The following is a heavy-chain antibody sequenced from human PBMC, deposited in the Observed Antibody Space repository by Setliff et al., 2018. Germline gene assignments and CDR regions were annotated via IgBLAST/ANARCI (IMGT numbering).Heavy chain of an antibody. CDR3: ARDSRARITIFGVVTNWFDP. CDR2: ISYDGSNK. V-gene: IGHV3-30*04. Sequence: HPGGSLRLSCAASGFTFSSYATYWVRQAPGKGLEWVAVISYDGSNKYYADSVKGRFTIPRDNSKNTLYLQMNSLRAEDTAVYYCARDSRARITIFGVVTNWFDPWGQGTLVTVSS. D-gene: IGHD3-3*01. CDR1: GFTFSSYA. J-gene: IGHJ5*02.